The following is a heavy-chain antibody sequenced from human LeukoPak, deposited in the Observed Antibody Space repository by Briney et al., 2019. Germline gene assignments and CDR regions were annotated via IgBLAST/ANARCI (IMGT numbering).Heavy chain of an antibody. D-gene: IGHD2-2*01. V-gene: IGHV3-23*01. CDR3: AKGVGSSRQYYFDY. J-gene: IGHJ4*02. CDR2: ISGSGTST. CDR1: GFTFSCNA. Sequence: GGSLRLSCAASGFTFSCNAMSWVRQAPGKGLEWVSGISGSGTSTYYADSVKGRFTVSRDNSKNTLYLQMNSLRAEDTAVYYCAKGVGSSRQYYFDYWGQGTLVTVSS.